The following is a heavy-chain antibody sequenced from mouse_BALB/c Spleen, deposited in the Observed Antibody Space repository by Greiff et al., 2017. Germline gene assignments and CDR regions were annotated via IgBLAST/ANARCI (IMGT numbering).Heavy chain of an antibody. J-gene: IGHJ4*01. D-gene: IGHD3-1*01. CDR1: GFTFSSFG. CDR3: ARTARDYYAMDY. V-gene: IGHV5-17*02. CDR2: ISSGSSTI. Sequence: EVQLVESGGGLVQPGGSRKLSCAASGFTFSSFGMHWVRQAPEKGLEWVAYISSGSSTIYYADTVKGRFTISRDNPKNTLFLQMTSLRSEDTAMYYCARTARDYYAMDYWGQGTSVTVSS.